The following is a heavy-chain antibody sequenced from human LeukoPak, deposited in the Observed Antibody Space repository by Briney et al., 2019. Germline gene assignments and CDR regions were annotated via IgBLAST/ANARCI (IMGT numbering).Heavy chain of an antibody. D-gene: IGHD3-3*01. V-gene: IGHV1-69*05. Sequence: ASVKVSCKASGGTFSSYAISWVRQAPGQGLEWMGGIIPIFGTANYAQKFQGRVTITTDESTSTAYMELSSLRSEDTAVYYCATHTISGVVTYASLIWGRGTLVTVSS. CDR2: IIPIFGTA. CDR1: GGTFSSYA. J-gene: IGHJ3*02. CDR3: ATHTISGVVTYASLI.